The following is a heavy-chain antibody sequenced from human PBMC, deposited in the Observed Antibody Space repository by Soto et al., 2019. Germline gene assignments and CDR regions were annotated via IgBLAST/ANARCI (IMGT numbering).Heavy chain of an antibody. Sequence: ASVKVYCKASGYTFTSYYMHWVRQAPGQGLEWMGIINPSGGSTSYAQKFQGRVTMTRDTSTSTVYMELSSLRSEDTAVYYCARETRDGYRRKWFDPWGQGTLVTVSS. D-gene: IGHD5-12*01. CDR1: GYTFTSYY. J-gene: IGHJ5*02. V-gene: IGHV1-46*01. CDR2: INPSGGST. CDR3: ARETRDGYRRKWFDP.